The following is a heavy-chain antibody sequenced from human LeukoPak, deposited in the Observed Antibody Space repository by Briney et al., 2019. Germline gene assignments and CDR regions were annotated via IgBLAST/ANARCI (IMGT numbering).Heavy chain of an antibody. D-gene: IGHD1-20*01. CDR3: AKKGGKYNWNYIDY. V-gene: IGHV3-23*01. CDR1: GFTFSSYA. CDR2: ISGSGGST. Sequence: GGSLRLSCAASGFTFSSYAMSWVRQAPGKGLEWVSAISGSGGSTYYADSVKGRFTISRDNSKNTRYLQMNSLRAEDTAVYYCAKKGGKYNWNYIDYWGQGTLVTVSS. J-gene: IGHJ4*02.